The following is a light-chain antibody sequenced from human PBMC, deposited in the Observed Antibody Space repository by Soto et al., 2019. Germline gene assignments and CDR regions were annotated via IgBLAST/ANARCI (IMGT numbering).Light chain of an antibody. CDR1: QSVGSN. CDR3: KQYNNWPWT. V-gene: IGKV3-15*01. Sequence: EIVMTQSPATLSVSPGERATLSCRASQSVGSNLAWYQQKPGQAPRLLFFVASTRATDIPARFSGSGSGTEFTLTISSLQSEDFAVYYCKQYNNWPWTFGRGTKVDIK. J-gene: IGKJ1*01. CDR2: VAS.